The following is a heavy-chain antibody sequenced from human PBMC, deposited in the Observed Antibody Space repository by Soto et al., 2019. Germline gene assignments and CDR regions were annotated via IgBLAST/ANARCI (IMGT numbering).Heavy chain of an antibody. CDR1: WVTLSNRG. Sequence: GGSLRLSCAAAWVTLSNRGDQRVPHAPDKGLEGVAVIWYDGSNKYYAGSVKGRFTISRDNSKNTRFLQMNSLRSEDTAVFYCAKDAVSRNGVFDPFDLWGRGTVVTVSS. D-gene: IGHD3-16*01. V-gene: IGHV3-33*06. J-gene: IGHJ3*01. CDR3: AKDAVSRNGVFDPFDL. CDR2: IWYDGSNK.